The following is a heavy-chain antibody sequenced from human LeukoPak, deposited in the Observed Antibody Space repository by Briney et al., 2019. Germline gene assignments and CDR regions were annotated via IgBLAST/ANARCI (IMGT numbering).Heavy chain of an antibody. D-gene: IGHD5-24*01. J-gene: IGHJ4*02. V-gene: IGHV3-48*04. CDR2: ISSSGKTI. CDR1: GFTFSSYW. CDR3: ARDPSRDGYNFDY. Sequence: PGGSLRLSCAASGFTFSSYWMSWVRQAPGKGLEWVSYISSSGKTIYYADSTKGRFTVSRDNAKNSLYLQMNSLRAEDTAVYYCARDPSRDGYNFDYWGQGTLVTVSS.